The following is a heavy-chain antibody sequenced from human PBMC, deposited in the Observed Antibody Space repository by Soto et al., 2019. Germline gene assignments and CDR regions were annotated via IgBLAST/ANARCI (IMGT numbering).Heavy chain of an antibody. CDR2: ISAYNGNT. CDR3: ARDPSESVYFEY. Sequence: QVKLVQSGADVKKPGASVKVSCKASGYTFTSYGISWVRQAPGQGLEWMGWISAYNGNTNYAQKLQGRVTMTTVTSTSTAYMEVWSLRSDDTAVYYCARDPSESVYFEYWGQGTLVTVSS. V-gene: IGHV1-18*04. J-gene: IGHJ4*02. CDR1: GYTFTSYG.